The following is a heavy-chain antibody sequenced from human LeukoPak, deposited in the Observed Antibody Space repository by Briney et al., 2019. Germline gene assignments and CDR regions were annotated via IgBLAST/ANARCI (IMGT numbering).Heavy chain of an antibody. Sequence: ASETLSLACTVSGGSVISRSYYWAWIRQPPGKGLEWIGNIYYSGSTNYNPSLKSRVTISVDTSKNQFSLKLSSVTAADTAVYYCARDTGVDGYNYPAAFDIWGQGTMVTVSS. CDR3: ARDTGVDGYNYPAAFDI. CDR2: IYYSGST. D-gene: IGHD5-24*01. J-gene: IGHJ3*02. V-gene: IGHV4-61*01. CDR1: GGSVISRSYY.